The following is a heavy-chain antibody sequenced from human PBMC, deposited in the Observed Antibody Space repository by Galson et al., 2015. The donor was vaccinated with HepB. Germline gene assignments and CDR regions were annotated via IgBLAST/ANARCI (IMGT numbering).Heavy chain of an antibody. CDR3: ANFLELVHDY. V-gene: IGHV3-30*02. J-gene: IGHJ4*02. CDR1: GFTFSSYG. CDR2: IRYDGSNK. D-gene: IGHD6-13*01. Sequence: SLRLSCAASGFTFSSYGMHWVRQAPGKGLEWVAFIRYDGSNKYYADSVKGRFTISRDNSKNTLYLQMNSLRAEDTAVYYCANFLELVHDYWGQGTLVTVSS.